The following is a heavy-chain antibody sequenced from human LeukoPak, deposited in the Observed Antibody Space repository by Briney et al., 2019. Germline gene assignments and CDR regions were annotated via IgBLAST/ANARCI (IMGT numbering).Heavy chain of an antibody. CDR3: GRGRFYGSGSLPQDNWFDP. V-gene: IGHV1-8*01. D-gene: IGHD3-10*01. J-gene: IGHJ5*02. CDR1: GYTFTSYD. Sequence: ASVKVSCKASGYTFTSYDINWVRQATGQGLEWMGWINPNSGNTGYAQKFQGRVTMTRNTSMSTAYMELSSLRSEDPAVYYCGRGRFYGSGSLPQDNWFDPWGQGTLVTVSS. CDR2: INPNSGNT.